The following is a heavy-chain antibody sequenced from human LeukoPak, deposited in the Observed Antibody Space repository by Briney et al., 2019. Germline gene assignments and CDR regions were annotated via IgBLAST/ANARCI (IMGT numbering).Heavy chain of an antibody. CDR1: GFTFNTYW. J-gene: IGHJ4*02. CDR2: IKPDGNEK. D-gene: IGHD5-18*01. CDR3: ARDGGYSYPSGFDY. Sequence: GGSLRLSCAASGFTFNTYWMSWVRQAPGKGLEWGANIKPDGNEKYYVDSVKGRFTISRDNAKNSLHLQMNSLRAEDTAVYYCARDGGYSYPSGFDYWGQGTLATVSS. V-gene: IGHV3-7*01.